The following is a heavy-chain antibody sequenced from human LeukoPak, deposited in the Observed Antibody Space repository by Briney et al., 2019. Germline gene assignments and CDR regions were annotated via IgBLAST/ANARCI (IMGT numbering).Heavy chain of an antibody. J-gene: IGHJ1*01. V-gene: IGHV5-51*01. CDR1: GYSFTSYW. D-gene: IGHD3-22*01. CDR2: IYPGDSDT. CDR3: ARHGGYYYDSSGHSFQH. Sequence: GESLKISCKGSGYSFTSYWIGWVRQMPGKGLEWMGIIYPGDSDTRYSPSFQGQVTISADKSISTAYLQWSSLKASDTAMYYCARHGGYYYDSSGHSFQHWGQGTLVTVSS.